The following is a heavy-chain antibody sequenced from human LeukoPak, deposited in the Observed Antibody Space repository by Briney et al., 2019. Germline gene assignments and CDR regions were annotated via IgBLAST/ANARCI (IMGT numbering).Heavy chain of an antibody. Sequence: SQTLSLTCAISGDSVSSNSVTWNWIRQSPSRGLEWLGRTYYRSTWYNDYAVSVRGRITVNPDTSKNQFSLHLNSVTPENTAVYYCARRLTQCDCFDPWGQGILVTVSS. CDR3: ARRLTQCDCFDP. J-gene: IGHJ5*02. CDR2: TYYRSTWYN. D-gene: IGHD2-21*02. CDR1: GDSVSSNSVT. V-gene: IGHV6-1*01.